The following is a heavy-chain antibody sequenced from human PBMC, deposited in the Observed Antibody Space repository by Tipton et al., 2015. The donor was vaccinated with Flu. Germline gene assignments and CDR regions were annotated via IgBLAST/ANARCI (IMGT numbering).Heavy chain of an antibody. Sequence: VQLVQSGGGLIQPGGSLRLSCEMSGSTYTIEYMSWIRQAPGKGLEWVAGIDRHGSEEYYLNSVKGRFTISRDNARRSLYLQMYSLGAGDSALYYCAWQGVYSFNYWGQGTLVTVSS. CDR3: AWQGVYSFNY. V-gene: IGHV3-7*01. CDR1: GSTYTIEY. CDR2: IDRHGSEE. D-gene: IGHD2-8*01. J-gene: IGHJ4*02.